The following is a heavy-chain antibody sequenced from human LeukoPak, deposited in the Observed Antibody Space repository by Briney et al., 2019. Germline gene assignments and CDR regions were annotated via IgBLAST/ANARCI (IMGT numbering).Heavy chain of an antibody. J-gene: IGHJ6*02. Sequence: PGGSLRLSCAASGFTFSSYAMHWVRQAPGKGLEWVAVISYDGSNKYYADSVKGRFTISRDNSKNTLYLQMNSLRAEDTAVYYCARDPYDYVWGSFYWYYYGMDVWGQGTTVTVSS. CDR2: ISYDGSNK. V-gene: IGHV3-30-3*01. D-gene: IGHD3-16*01. CDR3: ARDPYDYVWGSFYWYYYGMDV. CDR1: GFTFSSYA.